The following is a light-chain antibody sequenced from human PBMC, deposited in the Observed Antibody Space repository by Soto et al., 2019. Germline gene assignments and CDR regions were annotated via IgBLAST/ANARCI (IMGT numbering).Light chain of an antibody. V-gene: IGKV3-15*01. CDR1: QSVSTN. CDR3: QQYYTWPRT. CDR2: GAS. Sequence: EIVMTQSPGTLSVSPGEGATLSCRASQSVSTNLAWYQQKPDQAPRLLIYGASTTAPGMPARFSGSGSGTEFTLTISSLQSEDIAVYYCQQYYTWPRTFGQGTRVEIK. J-gene: IGKJ1*01.